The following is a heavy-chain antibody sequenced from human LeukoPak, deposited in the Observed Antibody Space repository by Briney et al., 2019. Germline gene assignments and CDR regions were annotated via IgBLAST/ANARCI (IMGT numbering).Heavy chain of an antibody. CDR2: IHYSGRT. V-gene: IGHV4-61*03. D-gene: IGHD6-19*01. CDR1: GGSAGRGSVY. Sequence: SETLSPTSTDPGGSAGRGSVYTSWIRQPPGKGLEWIANIHYSGRTNSIPSLKNRVTLSVDTSKKHFTLKLSSVTAANTAVFYCARDRLYSYYDMDVWGPRTTVTVSS. J-gene: IGHJ6*02. CDR3: ARDRLYSYYDMDV.